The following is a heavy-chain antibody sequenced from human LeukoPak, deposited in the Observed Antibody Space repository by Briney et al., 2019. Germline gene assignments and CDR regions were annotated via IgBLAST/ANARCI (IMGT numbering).Heavy chain of an antibody. CDR2: INPSGGST. Sequence: ASVKASCKASGYTFTSYYMHWVRRAPGQGLEWMGIINPSGGSTSYAQKLQGRVTMTTDTSTSTAYMELRSLRSDDTAVYYCPRVEGETLYYYYYMDVWGKGTTVTVSS. J-gene: IGHJ6*03. V-gene: IGHV1-46*01. D-gene: IGHD3-16*01. CDR1: GYTFTSYY. CDR3: PRVEGETLYYYYYMDV.